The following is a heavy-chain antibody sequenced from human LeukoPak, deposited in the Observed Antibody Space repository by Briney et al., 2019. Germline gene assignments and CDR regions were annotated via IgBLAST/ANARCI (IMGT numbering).Heavy chain of an antibody. CDR1: GFTFNYHS. V-gene: IGHV3-48*01. J-gene: IGHJ4*02. CDR2: ISSVGNTI. Sequence: VGSLRLSCAASGFTFNYHSMNCVRPAPGKGREWRSYISSVGNTIFYADSVKGRFTISRDNAQDSLFLQMTSLRPEDTTIYFGARDKVRVGLSAFDYWGPGALVTVSS. CDR3: ARDKVRVGLSAFDY. D-gene: IGHD1-26*01.